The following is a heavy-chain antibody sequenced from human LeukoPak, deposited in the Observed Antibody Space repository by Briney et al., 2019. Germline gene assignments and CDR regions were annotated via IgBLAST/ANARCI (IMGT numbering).Heavy chain of an antibody. J-gene: IGHJ4*02. D-gene: IGHD2-15*01. CDR2: ISSNGGST. CDR3: VKSGLSRFDY. Sequence: GGSLRLSCAASGFTFSSYAMHWVRQAPGKGLEYVSAISSNGGSTYYANSVKGRFTISRDNSKNTLYLQMNSLRAEDTAIYYCVKSGLSRFDYWGQGTQVTVSS. CDR1: GFTFSSYA. V-gene: IGHV3-64*01.